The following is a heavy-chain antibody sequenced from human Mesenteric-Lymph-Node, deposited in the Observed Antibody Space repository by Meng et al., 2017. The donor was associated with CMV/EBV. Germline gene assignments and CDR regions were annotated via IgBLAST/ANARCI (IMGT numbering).Heavy chain of an antibody. J-gene: IGHJ1*01. D-gene: IGHD3-10*01. CDR1: GGSISTYY. CDR2: IYYSGST. Sequence: SETLSLTCSVSGGSISTYYWSWIRQPPGKGLEWIGYIYYSGSTKYNPSLKTRVTISVDTSKNQFSLKLSSVTAADTAVYYCARDLGGSYQHWGQGTLVTVSS. CDR3: ARDLGGSYQH. V-gene: IGHV4-59*01.